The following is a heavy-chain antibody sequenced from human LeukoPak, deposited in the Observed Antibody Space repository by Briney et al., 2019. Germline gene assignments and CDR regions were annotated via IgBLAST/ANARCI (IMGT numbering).Heavy chain of an antibody. J-gene: IGHJ4*02. V-gene: IGHV4-59*01. Sequence: SETLSLTCTVSGGSISSYYWSWIRQPPGKGLEWIGYIYYSGSTNYNPSLKSRVTISVDTSKNQFSLKLSSVTAADTAVYYCARHRGYSYGYESRFDYWGQRTLVTVSS. CDR2: IYYSGST. CDR3: ARHRGYSYGYESRFDY. D-gene: IGHD5-18*01. CDR1: GGSISSYY.